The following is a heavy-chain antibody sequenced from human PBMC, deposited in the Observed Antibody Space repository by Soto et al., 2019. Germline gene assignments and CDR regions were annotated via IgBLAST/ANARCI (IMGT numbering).Heavy chain of an antibody. V-gene: IGHV4-4*07. D-gene: IGHD3-3*01. Sequence: QVQLQESGPGLVKPSETLSLTCTVSGGSISSYYWSWIRQPAGKGLEWIGRIYTSGSTNYNPSLKSRVTMSVDTAKNQFSLKLSSVTAADTAVYYCAREVPTYYDFWSGYHFDYWGQGTLVTVSS. CDR3: AREVPTYYDFWSGYHFDY. CDR2: IYTSGST. CDR1: GGSISSYY. J-gene: IGHJ4*02.